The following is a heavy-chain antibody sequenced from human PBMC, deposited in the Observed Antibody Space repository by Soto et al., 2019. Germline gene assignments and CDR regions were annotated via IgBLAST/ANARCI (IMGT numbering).Heavy chain of an antibody. Sequence: ASVKVSCKASGYTFTGYYMHWVRQAPGQGLEWMGWINPNSGGTNYAQKFQGWVTMTRDTSISTAYMELSRLRSDDTAVYYCARMGSYGDYEGIGAFDIWGQGTMVTVSS. J-gene: IGHJ3*02. D-gene: IGHD4-17*01. CDR2: INPNSGGT. V-gene: IGHV1-2*04. CDR1: GYTFTGYY. CDR3: ARMGSYGDYEGIGAFDI.